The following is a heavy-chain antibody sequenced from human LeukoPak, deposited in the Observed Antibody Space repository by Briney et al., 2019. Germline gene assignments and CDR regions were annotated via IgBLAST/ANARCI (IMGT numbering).Heavy chain of an antibody. D-gene: IGHD2-2*01. CDR2: INHSGST. V-gene: IGHV4-30-4*08. CDR1: GGSISSGGYY. CDR3: ARGHSDDIVVVPAAMGYYYYYYGMDV. J-gene: IGHJ6*02. Sequence: PSQTLSLTCTVSGGSISSGGYYWSWIRQPPGKGLEWIGEINHSGSTNYNPSLKSRVTISVDTSKNQFSLKLSSVTAADTAVYYCARGHSDDIVVVPAAMGYYYYYYGMDVWGQGTTVTVSS.